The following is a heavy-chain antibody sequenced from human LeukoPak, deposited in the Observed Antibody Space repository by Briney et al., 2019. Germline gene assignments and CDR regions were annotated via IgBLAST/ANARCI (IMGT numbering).Heavy chain of an antibody. V-gene: IGHV3-30*02. CDR2: IRYDGSNK. CDR3: AKDLLWEPRVGYFDY. Sequence: PGGSLRLSCAASGFTFSSYGMHWVRQAPGKGLEWVAFIRYDGSNKYYADSVKGRFTISRDNSKNTLYLQMNSLRAEDTAVYYCAKDLLWEPRVGYFDYWGQGTLVTVSS. J-gene: IGHJ4*02. CDR1: GFTFSSYG. D-gene: IGHD1-26*01.